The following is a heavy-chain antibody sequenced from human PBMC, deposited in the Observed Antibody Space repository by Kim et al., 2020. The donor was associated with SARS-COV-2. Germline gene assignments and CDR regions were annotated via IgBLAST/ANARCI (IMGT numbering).Heavy chain of an antibody. J-gene: IGHJ3*01. CDR1: GGSISSSSYY. Sequence: SETLSLTCTVSGGSISSSSYYWGWIRQPPGKGLEWFGSIYYSGSTYYNPSLKSRVTISVDTSKNQFSLKLSSVTAADTSFYFSSRHSLIVVVPSPILAF. V-gene: IGHV4-39*01. D-gene: IGHD2-15*01. CDR2: IYYSGST. CDR3: SRHSLIVVVPSPILAF.